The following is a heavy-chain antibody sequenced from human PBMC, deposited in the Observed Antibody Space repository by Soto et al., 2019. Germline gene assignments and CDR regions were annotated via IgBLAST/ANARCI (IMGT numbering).Heavy chain of an antibody. CDR1: GYTFTSYG. CDR3: AREWPGTGLNWFDP. CDR2: ISAYNGNT. Sequence: GASVKVSCKASGYTFTSYGISWVRQAPGQGLEWMGWISAYNGNTNYAQKLQGRVTMTTDTSTSTAYMELRSLRSDDTAVYYCAREWPGTGLNWFDPWGQGTLVTVSS. J-gene: IGHJ5*02. V-gene: IGHV1-18*01. D-gene: IGHD6-13*01.